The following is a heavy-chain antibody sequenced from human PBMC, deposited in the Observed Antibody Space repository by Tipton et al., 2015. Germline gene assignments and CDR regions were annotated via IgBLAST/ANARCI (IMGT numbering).Heavy chain of an antibody. D-gene: IGHD6-19*01. CDR2: IYHSGSS. CDR3: ASRDWLLHHFDY. J-gene: IGHJ4*02. CDR1: GGSISSPSYY. V-gene: IGHV4-39*01. Sequence: TLSLTCTVSGGSISSPSYYWGWIRQPPGKGLEWIGSIYHSGSSYISPSLKSRLTMSVDTSKNQFSLKLNSVTAADAAMYYCASRDWLLHHFDYWGQGTLVTVSS.